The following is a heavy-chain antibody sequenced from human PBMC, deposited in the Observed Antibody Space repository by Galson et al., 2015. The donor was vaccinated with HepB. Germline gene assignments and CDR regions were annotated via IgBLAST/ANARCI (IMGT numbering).Heavy chain of an antibody. CDR1: GFTFSSYA. CDR3: AKDLYYYDSSGYYEWDAFDI. V-gene: IGHV3-23*01. D-gene: IGHD3-22*01. J-gene: IGHJ3*02. Sequence: SLRLSCAASGFTFSSYAMSWVRQAPGKGLEWVSAISGSGGSTYYADSVKGRFTISRDNSKNTLYLQMNSLRAEDTAVYYCAKDLYYYDSSGYYEWDAFDIWGQGAMVTVSS. CDR2: ISGSGGST.